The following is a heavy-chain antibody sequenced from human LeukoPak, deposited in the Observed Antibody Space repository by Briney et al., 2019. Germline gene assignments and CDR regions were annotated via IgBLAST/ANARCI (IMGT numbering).Heavy chain of an antibody. V-gene: IGHV1-69*05. J-gene: IGHJ6*03. CDR2: IIPFFITA. D-gene: IGHD3-10*01. CDR3: ARTYGSGSYRYMDV. Sequence: ASVKVSCKASGGTFSSYAINWVRQAPGQGLEWMGGIIPFFITANYTQRFQGRVTMTTDTSTSTAYMELRSLRSDDTAVYYCARTYGSGSYRYMDVWGKGTTVTISS. CDR1: GGTFSSYA.